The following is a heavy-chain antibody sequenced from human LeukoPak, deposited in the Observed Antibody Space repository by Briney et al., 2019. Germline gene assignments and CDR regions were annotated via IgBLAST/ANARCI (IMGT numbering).Heavy chain of an antibody. CDR1: GGSINNYY. CDR2: IYYSGST. Sequence: PSETLSLTCIVSGGSINNYYWSWIRQPPGKGLKWIASIYYSGSTNYKPSLKSRVTISVDTSKNQFSLKLSSVTAADTAVYYCARGGYYGSGNDFRFDPWGQGTLVTVSS. CDR3: ARGGYYGSGNDFRFDP. J-gene: IGHJ5*02. D-gene: IGHD3-10*01. V-gene: IGHV4-59*01.